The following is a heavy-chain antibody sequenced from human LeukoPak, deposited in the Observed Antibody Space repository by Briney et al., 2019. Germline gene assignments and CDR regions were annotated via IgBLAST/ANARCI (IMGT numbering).Heavy chain of an antibody. CDR2: ISYDGSNK. Sequence: PGGSLRLSCAAPGFTFSSYVMHWVRQAPGKGLGWVAVISYDGSNKYYADSVKSRFTISRDNSKNTLYLQMNNLRDEDTAVYYCARSRGKAAAGNHYYSYGMDVWGQGTTVTVSS. J-gene: IGHJ6*02. CDR3: ARSRGKAAAGNHYYSYGMDV. V-gene: IGHV3-30*04. D-gene: IGHD6-13*01. CDR1: GFTFSSYV.